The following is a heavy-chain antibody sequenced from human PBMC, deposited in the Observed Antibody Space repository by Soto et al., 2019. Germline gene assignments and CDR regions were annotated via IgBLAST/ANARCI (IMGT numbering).Heavy chain of an antibody. CDR2: LDGAGGST. J-gene: IGHJ6*01. CDR3: AAPRDEYGSGVSWFSYGMDI. D-gene: IGHD3-10*01. CDR1: PCTYRDFA. V-gene: IGHV3-23*01. Sequence: GGTLRLSCFASPCTYRDFAMTWVRHVPWRGLYWVASLDGAGGSTYYEESVRGRVSISRDNSQNTLFLQMKRLTVDDPAIYYCAAPRDEYGSGVSWFSYGMDIWGQGTTVTVSS.